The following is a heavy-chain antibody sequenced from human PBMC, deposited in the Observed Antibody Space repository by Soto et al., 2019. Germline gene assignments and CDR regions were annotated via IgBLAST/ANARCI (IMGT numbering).Heavy chain of an antibody. CDR3: ARSPRSITGTPTGGAQNDY. CDR1: GFSFFSYT. J-gene: IGHJ4*02. CDR2: ISSDNKYI. D-gene: IGHD1-7*01. V-gene: IGHV3-21*01. Sequence: GGSLRLSCAGAGFSFFSYTMTWVRQAPGKGLEWVSSISSDNKYIYYADSVKGRFTISRDNAKSSLFLQMNSLRADDTAVYYCARSPRSITGTPTGGAQNDYWGQGALVTVSS.